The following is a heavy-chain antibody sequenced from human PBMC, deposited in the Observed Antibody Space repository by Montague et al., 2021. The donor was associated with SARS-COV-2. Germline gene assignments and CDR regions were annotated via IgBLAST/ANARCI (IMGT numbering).Heavy chain of an antibody. J-gene: IGHJ6*02. CDR3: ARDSRIVGATGGMDV. CDR2: IKPDGGEK. CDR1: GFTFSSYW. D-gene: IGHD1-26*01. Sequence: SLRLSCAASGFTFSSYWMSWVRQTPGKGLEWVANIKPDGGEKHYVDSVKGRFTISRDNAKNSLNLQMDSLRAEDTALYHCARDSRIVGATGGMDVWGQGTTVIVSS. V-gene: IGHV3-7*03.